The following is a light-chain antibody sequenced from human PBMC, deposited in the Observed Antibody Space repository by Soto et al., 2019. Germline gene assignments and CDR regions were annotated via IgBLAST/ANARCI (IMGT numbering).Light chain of an antibody. CDR2: GNN. CDR3: QSYDRSLSGSV. CDR1: SSNIGAGYD. Sequence: QSVLTQPPSVSGAQGQRVTISCTGTSSNIGAGYDVHWYQQLPGTAPKLLISGNNDRSSGVPDRFSGSGSGTSASLAISGLQTEDEADYYCQSYDRSLSGSVFGGGTQLTVL. J-gene: IGLJ7*01. V-gene: IGLV1-40*01.